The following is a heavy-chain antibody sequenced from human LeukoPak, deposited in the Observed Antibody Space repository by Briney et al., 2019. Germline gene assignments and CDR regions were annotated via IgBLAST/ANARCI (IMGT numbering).Heavy chain of an antibody. Sequence: SETLCLTCAVYGGSFSGYYWSWIRQPPGKGLEWIGEINHSGSTNYNPSLKSRVTISVDTSKNQFSLKLSSVTAADTAVYYCARHAPRLLWFGEFKKTNWFDPWGQGTLVTVSS. CDR2: INHSGST. J-gene: IGHJ5*02. CDR1: GGSFSGYY. V-gene: IGHV4-34*01. CDR3: ARHAPRLLWFGEFKKTNWFDP. D-gene: IGHD3-10*01.